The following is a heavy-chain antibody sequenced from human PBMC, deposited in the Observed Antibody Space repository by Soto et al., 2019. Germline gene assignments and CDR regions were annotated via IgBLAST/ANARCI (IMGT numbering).Heavy chain of an antibody. V-gene: IGHV1-2*02. CDR1: GYTFNGYY. Sequence: ASVKVSCKAFGYTFNGYYIHWVRQAPGQGLEWMGCINPDSGGTKYAQKFQGRVTMTRDTSITTAYMDLNSLRSDDTAVYYCARALSFGSGTLGYWGQGTLVTVSS. D-gene: IGHD1-26*01. CDR3: ARALSFGSGTLGY. CDR2: INPDSGGT. J-gene: IGHJ4*02.